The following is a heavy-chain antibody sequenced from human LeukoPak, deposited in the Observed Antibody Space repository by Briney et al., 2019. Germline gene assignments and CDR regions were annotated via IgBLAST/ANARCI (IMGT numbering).Heavy chain of an antibody. CDR2: IWYEGSNK. CDR1: GFTFSSYG. D-gene: IGHD3-22*01. V-gene: IGHV3-33*01. CDR3: ATYYDSSYAY. J-gene: IGHJ4*02. Sequence: PGGSLRLSCAASGFTFSSYGMHWVRQAPGKGLEWAAVIWYEGSNKYYADSVKGRFTISRDNSKNTVYLQMKGLRAEDTAVYYCATYYDSSYAYWGQGTLVTVSS.